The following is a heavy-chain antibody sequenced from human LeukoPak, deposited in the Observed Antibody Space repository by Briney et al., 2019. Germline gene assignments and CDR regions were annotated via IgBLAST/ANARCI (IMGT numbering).Heavy chain of an antibody. Sequence: PSETLSLTCTVAGGSISSYYWSLIRQPPGKGLEWIGYIYYSGSTNYNPSLKSRVTISVDTSKNQFSLKLSSVTAADTAVYYCARVQGLENDYVWGSYRWGAFDIWGQGTMVTVSS. CDR2: IYYSGST. D-gene: IGHD3-16*02. V-gene: IGHV4-59*01. CDR3: ARVQGLENDYVWGSYRWGAFDI. CDR1: GGSISSYY. J-gene: IGHJ3*02.